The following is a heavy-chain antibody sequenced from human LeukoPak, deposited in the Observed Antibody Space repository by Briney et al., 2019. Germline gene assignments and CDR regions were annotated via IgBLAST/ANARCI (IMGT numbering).Heavy chain of an antibody. CDR3: ARDIAAAFDY. J-gene: IGHJ4*02. CDR2: IYYSGST. CDR1: GGSISSSGYY. Sequence: SETLSLTCTVSGGSISSSGYYWGWIRQPPGKGLEWIGYIYYSGSTNYNPSLKSRVTISVDTSKNQFSLKLSSVTAADTAVYYCARDIAAAFDYWGQGTLVTVSS. V-gene: IGHV4-61*08. D-gene: IGHD6-13*01.